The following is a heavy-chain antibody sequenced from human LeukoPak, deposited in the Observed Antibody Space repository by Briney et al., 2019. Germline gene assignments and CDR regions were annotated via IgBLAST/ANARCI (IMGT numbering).Heavy chain of an antibody. CDR3: TRSGSYYLDY. J-gene: IGHJ4*02. CDR2: IRSKAYGGTT. CDR1: GFTFGDYA. D-gene: IGHD1-26*01. Sequence: GGSLRLSCTASGFTFGDYAMSWVRQAPGKGLEWVGFIRSKAYGGTTEYAASVKGRFTISRDDSKSIAYLQMNSLKTEDTAVYYCTRSGSYYLDYWGQGTLVTVSS. V-gene: IGHV3-49*04.